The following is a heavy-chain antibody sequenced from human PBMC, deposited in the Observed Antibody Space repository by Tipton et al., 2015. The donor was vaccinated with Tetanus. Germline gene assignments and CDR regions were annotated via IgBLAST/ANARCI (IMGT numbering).Heavy chain of an antibody. J-gene: IGHJ5*02. CDR3: ASSYCSGGSCYSSWFDP. CDR1: GGSISSGDYY. Sequence: TLSLTCTVSGGSISSGDYYWSWIRQPPGKGLEWIGYIYYSGSTYYNPSLKSRVTISVDTSKNQFPLKLSSVTAADTAVYYCASSYCSGGSCYSSWFDPWGQGTLVTVSS. CDR2: IYYSGST. V-gene: IGHV4-30-4*01. D-gene: IGHD2-15*01.